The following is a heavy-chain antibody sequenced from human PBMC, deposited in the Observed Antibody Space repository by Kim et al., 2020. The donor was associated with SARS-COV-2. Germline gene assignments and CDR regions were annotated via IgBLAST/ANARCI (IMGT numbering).Heavy chain of an antibody. Sequence: KYYADSGKGRFTISRDNAKNTLYLQMNSLRAEDTAVYYCASGLLWFGELLLWGQGTLVTVSS. J-gene: IGHJ4*02. V-gene: IGHV3-30*01. CDR3: ASGLLWFGELLL. CDR2: K. D-gene: IGHD3-10*01.